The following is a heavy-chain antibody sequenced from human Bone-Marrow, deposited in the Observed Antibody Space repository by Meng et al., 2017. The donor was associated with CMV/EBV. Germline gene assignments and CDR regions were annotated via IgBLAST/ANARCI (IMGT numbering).Heavy chain of an antibody. D-gene: IGHD4-17*01. CDR1: AGTFSSYA. J-gene: IGHJ4*02. CDR3: ARGWGGDQEAIDY. V-gene: IGHV1-69*01. CDR2: IIPIFGTR. Sequence: TASAGTFSSYAISWVRQAPGQGLEWMGVIIPIFGTRNYAQKFQGRVTITADESTSTAYMELSSLRSEDTAVYHCARGWGGDQEAIDYWGQGTLVTVSS.